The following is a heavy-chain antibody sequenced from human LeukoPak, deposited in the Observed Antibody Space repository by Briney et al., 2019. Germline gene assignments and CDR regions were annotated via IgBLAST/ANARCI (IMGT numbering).Heavy chain of an antibody. CDR1: GGSISSYY. D-gene: IGHD3-9*01. V-gene: IGHV4-59*01. CDR2: IYYSGST. J-gene: IGHJ6*03. CDR3: ARALRYFDWLSTRHYYYYMDV. Sequence: SETLSLTCAVSGGSISSYYWSWIRQPPGKGLEWIGYIYYSGSTNYNPSLKSRVTISVDASKNQFSLKLSSVTAADTAVYYCARALRYFDWLSTRHYYYYMDVWGKGTTVTVSS.